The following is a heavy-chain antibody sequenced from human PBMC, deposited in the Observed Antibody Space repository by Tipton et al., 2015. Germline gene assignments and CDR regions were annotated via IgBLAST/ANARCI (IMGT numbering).Heavy chain of an antibody. Sequence: TLSLTCTVSSGSIISSSYSWSWIRQPPGKGLEWIGYIYYSGSTNYNPSLKSRVTISVDTSKNRFSLKLSSVTAADTAVYYCARFMGYSYGPDNWFDPWGQGTLVTVSS. D-gene: IGHD5-18*01. V-gene: IGHV4-61*01. CDR3: ARFMGYSYGPDNWFDP. CDR2: IYYSGST. CDR1: SGSIISSSYS. J-gene: IGHJ5*02.